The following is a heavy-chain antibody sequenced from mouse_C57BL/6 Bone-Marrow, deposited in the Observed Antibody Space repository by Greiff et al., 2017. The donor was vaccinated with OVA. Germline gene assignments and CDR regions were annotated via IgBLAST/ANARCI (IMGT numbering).Heavy chain of an antibody. CDR2: IRLKSDNYAT. CDR3: TGERGYWYFDV. CDR1: GFTFSNYW. Sequence: EVQVVESGGGLVQPGGSMKLSCVASGFTFSNYWMNWVRQSPEKGLEWVAQIRLKSDNYATHYAESVKGRFTISRDDSKSSVYLQMNNLRAEDTGIYYCTGERGYWYFDVWGTGTTVTVSS. V-gene: IGHV6-3*01. J-gene: IGHJ1*03.